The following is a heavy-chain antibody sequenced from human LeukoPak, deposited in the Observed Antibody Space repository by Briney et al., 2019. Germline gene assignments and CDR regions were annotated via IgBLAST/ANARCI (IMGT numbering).Heavy chain of an antibody. D-gene: IGHD3-9*01. CDR1: GYTFTSYG. J-gene: IGHJ4*02. V-gene: IGHV1-18*01. CDR2: ISAYNGNT. CDR3: ARDYYDILTGYYATYDY. Sequence: ASVKVSCKASGYTFTSYGISWVRQAPGQGLEWMGWISAYNGNTNYAQKLQGRVTMTTDTSTSTAYMELRSLRSDDTAVYYCARDYYDILTGYYATYDYWGQGTQVTVSS.